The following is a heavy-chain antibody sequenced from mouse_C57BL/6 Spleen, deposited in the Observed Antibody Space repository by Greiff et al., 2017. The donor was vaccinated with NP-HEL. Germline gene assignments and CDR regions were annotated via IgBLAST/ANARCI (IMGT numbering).Heavy chain of an antibody. CDR2: INYDGSST. CDR3: ARERITTVFDY. D-gene: IGHD1-1*01. CDR1: GFTFSDYY. V-gene: IGHV5-16*01. Sequence: EVKVVESEGGLVQPGSSMKLSCTASGFTFSDYYMAWVRQVPEKGLEWVANINYDGSSTYYLDSLKSRFIISRDNAKNILYLQMSSLKSEDTATYYCARERITTVFDYWGQGTTLTVSS. J-gene: IGHJ2*01.